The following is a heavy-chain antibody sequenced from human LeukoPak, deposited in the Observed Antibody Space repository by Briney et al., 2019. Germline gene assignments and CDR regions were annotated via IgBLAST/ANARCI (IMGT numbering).Heavy chain of an antibody. CDR3: AGLTTVTNYFDY. J-gene: IGHJ4*02. CDR2: IYYSGST. CDR1: GGSISSYY. V-gene: IGHV4-59*01. Sequence: SETLSLTCTVSGGSISSYYWSWIRQPPGKGLEWIGYIYYSGSTNYNPSLKSRVTISVDTSKNQFSLKLSSVTAADTAMYYCAGLTTVTNYFDYWGQGTLVTVSS. D-gene: IGHD4-17*01.